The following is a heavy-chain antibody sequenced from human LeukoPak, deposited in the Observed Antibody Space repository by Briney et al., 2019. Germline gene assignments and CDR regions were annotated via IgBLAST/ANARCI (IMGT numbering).Heavy chain of an antibody. CDR3: GKDVKFNRLNYFDY. CDR2: ISYNSGTI. Sequence: GRSLRLSCAASGFNFVDYAMHWVRQVPGKGLEWVSGISYNSGTIVYADSVKGRFTISRDNAKNSLYLQMKSLRAEDTALYYCGKDVKFNRLNYFDYWGQGPLVTVSS. CDR1: GFNFVDYA. D-gene: IGHD6-25*01. V-gene: IGHV3-9*01. J-gene: IGHJ4*02.